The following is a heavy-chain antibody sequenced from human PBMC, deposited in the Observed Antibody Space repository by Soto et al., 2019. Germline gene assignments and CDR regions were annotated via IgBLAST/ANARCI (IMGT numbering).Heavy chain of an antibody. CDR1: GYTFTGYY. Sequence: QVQLVQSGAEVKKPGASVKVSCKASGYTFTGYYMHWVRQAPGQGLEWMGWINPNSGGTNYVQKFQGWVTMTRDTSISTAYMELSRLRSDDTAVYYCARDGEQHPFDYWGQGTLVTVSS. D-gene: IGHD6-13*01. CDR2: INPNSGGT. V-gene: IGHV1-2*04. CDR3: ARDGEQHPFDY. J-gene: IGHJ4*02.